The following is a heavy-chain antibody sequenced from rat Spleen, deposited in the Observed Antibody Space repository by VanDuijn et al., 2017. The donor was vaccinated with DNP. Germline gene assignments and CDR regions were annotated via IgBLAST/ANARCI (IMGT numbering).Heavy chain of an antibody. CDR2: ITYDGSRT. D-gene: IGHD1-1*01. Sequence: EVQLVESGGGLVQPGRSLKVSCAASGFTFSDYYMAWVRQAPKKGLEWVATITYDGSRTYCRDSVKGRFTISRDNAKSTLYLQMDSLRSEDTATYYCARQRWYYSGEGMDYWGQGVMVTVSS. V-gene: IGHV5-7*01. CDR1: GFTFSDYY. CDR3: ARQRWYYSGEGMDY. J-gene: IGHJ2*01.